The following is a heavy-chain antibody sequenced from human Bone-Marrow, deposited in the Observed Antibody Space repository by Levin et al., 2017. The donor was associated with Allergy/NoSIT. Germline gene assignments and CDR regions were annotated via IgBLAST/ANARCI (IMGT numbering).Heavy chain of an antibody. CDR1: GFTFGDYA. Sequence: PGGSLRLSCTASGFTFGDYAMSWFRQAPGKGLEWVGFIRSKAYGGTTEYAASVKGRFTISRDDSKSIAYLQMNSLKTEDTAVYYCTRALIPWVKQYCSGGSCYSYYYYYYGMDVWGQGTTVTVSS. J-gene: IGHJ6*02. V-gene: IGHV3-49*03. CDR3: TRALIPWVKQYCSGGSCYSYYYYYYGMDV. CDR2: IRSKAYGGTT. D-gene: IGHD2-15*01.